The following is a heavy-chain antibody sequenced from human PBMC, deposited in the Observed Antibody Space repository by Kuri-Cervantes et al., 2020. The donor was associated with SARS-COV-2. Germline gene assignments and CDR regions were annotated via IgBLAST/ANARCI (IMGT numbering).Heavy chain of an antibody. J-gene: IGHJ3*02. CDR2: IYYSGST. CDR3: AGHGYYDSSGYFAFDI. Sequence: GSLRLSCTVSGGSISSSSYYWGWIRQPPGKGLEWIGSIYYSGSTYYNPSLKSRVTISVDTSKNQFSLKLSSVTAADTAVYYCAGHGYYDSSGYFAFDIWGQGTRV. D-gene: IGHD3-22*01. CDR1: GGSISSSSYY. V-gene: IGHV4-39*07.